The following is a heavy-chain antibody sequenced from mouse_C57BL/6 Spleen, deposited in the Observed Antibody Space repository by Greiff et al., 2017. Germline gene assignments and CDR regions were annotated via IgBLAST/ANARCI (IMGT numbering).Heavy chain of an antibody. Sequence: VQLQQSGPELVKPGASVKISCKASGYSFTSYYIHWVKQRPGQGLEWIGWIYPGSGNTKYNEKFKGKATLTADTSSSTAFMQLSSLTSEDSAVYYCARGLPMDYWGQGTSVTVSS. CDR3: ARGLPMDY. CDR1: GYSFTSYY. V-gene: IGHV1-66*01. J-gene: IGHJ4*01. D-gene: IGHD6-1*01. CDR2: IYPGSGNT.